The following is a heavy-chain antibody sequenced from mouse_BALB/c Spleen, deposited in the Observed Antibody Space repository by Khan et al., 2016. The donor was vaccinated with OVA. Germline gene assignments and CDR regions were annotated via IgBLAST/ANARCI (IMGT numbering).Heavy chain of an antibody. CDR1: GFTFSTYG. J-gene: IGHJ3*01. D-gene: IGHD2-13*01. CDR2: VSTGGHYT. CDR3: ARLAYVYDSEVFAY. Sequence: EVELVESGGDVVKPGGSLKLSCAASGFTFSTYGMSWVRQTPDKRLEWVATVSTGGHYTYYPDTVKGRFIISRDNAKATLYLQMSSLKSEDTAMFYCARLAYVYDSEVFAYWGQGTLVTVSA. V-gene: IGHV5-6*01.